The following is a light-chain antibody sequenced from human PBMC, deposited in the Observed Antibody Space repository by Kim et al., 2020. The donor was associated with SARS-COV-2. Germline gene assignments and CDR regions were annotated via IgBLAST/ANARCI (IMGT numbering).Light chain of an antibody. J-gene: IGLJ3*02. CDR2: RNN. V-gene: IGLV10-54*01. CDR3: SAWDSSLSAWV. CDR1: SNDVGNEG. Sequence: RQTATLPCTATSNDVGNEGATWLQQHQGHPPKLLSSRNNNRPSGISERFSASRSGDTASLTVTGLQPEDEADYYCSAWDSSLSAWVFGGGTQLTIL.